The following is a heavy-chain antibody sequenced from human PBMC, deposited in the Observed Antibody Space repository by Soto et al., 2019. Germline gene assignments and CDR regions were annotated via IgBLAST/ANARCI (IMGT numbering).Heavy chain of an antibody. CDR2: IYSGAST. D-gene: IGHD2-2*01. CDR3: ARGPHYCSSTSCYGWFDP. CDR1: GFTVSSNY. V-gene: IGHV3-66*01. Sequence: GGSLRLSCAASGFTVSSNYMSWVRQAPGKGLEWVSVIYSGASTYYADSVKGRFTISRDNSKNTLYLQMNSLRAEDTAVYYCARGPHYCSSTSCYGWFDPWGQGTLVTVSS. J-gene: IGHJ5*02.